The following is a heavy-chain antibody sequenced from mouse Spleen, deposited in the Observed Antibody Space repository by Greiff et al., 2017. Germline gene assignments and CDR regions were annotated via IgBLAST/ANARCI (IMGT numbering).Heavy chain of an antibody. D-gene: IGHD1-1*01. J-gene: IGHJ2*01. CDR2: IDPSDSYT. CDR1: GYTFTSYW. CDR3: ANYDGSSLGY. V-gene: IGHV1-69*01. Sequence: QVQLQQPGAELVMPGASVKLSCKASGYTFTSYWMHWVKQRPGQGLEWIGEIDPSDSYTNYNQKFKGKATLTVDKSSSTAYMQLSSLTSEDSAVYYCANYDGSSLGYWGQGTTLTVSS.